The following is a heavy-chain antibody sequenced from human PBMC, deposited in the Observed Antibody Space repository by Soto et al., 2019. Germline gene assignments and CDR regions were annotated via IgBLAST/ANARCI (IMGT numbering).Heavy chain of an antibody. CDR3: ASGNRTYYFDY. J-gene: IGHJ4*01. Sequence: AGGTLRLSCAASGFTFSGFGMHWVRQAPGKGLEWVAIIWYDGSDKYYADSVKGRFTISRDNSKNTLYLQMNSLRAEDTAVYHCASGNRTYYFDYLGHKTPV. CDR1: GFTFSGFG. CDR2: IWYDGSDK. V-gene: IGHV3-33*01.